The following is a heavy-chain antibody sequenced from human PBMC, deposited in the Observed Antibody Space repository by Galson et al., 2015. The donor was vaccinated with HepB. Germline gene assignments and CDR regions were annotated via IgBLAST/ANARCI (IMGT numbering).Heavy chain of an antibody. CDR2: ISYDGSNK. D-gene: IGHD6-19*01. V-gene: IGHV3-30*18. Sequence: SLRLSCAASGFTFSSYGMHWVRQAPGKGLEWVAVISYDGSNKYYADSVKGRFTISRDNSKNTLYLQMNSLRAEDTAVYYCAKPTASRDGVRIAVAGTGLGVIDYWGQGTLVTVSS. CDR1: GFTFSSYG. CDR3: AKPTASRDGVRIAVAGTGLGVIDY. J-gene: IGHJ4*02.